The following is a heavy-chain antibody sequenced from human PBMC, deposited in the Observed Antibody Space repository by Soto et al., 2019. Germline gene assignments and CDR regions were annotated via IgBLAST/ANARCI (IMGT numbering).Heavy chain of an antibody. Sequence: ASVKVSFKASGYTFTGYYMHWLRQAPGQGLEWMGWINPNSGGTNYAQKFQGRVTMTRDTSISTAYMELSRLRSDDTAVYYCARDLSPPPSTHDSSGYGMDVWGQGTTVTVSS. V-gene: IGHV1-2*02. CDR1: GYTFTGYY. CDR3: ARDLSPPPSTHDSSGYGMDV. J-gene: IGHJ6*02. CDR2: INPNSGGT. D-gene: IGHD3-22*01.